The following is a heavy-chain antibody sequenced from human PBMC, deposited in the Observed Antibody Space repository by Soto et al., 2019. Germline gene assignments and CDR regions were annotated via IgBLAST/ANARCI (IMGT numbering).Heavy chain of an antibody. CDR3: AKVAPFILGSPF. CDR1: GFDFSGSE. V-gene: IGHV3-48*03. Sequence: PGGSLRLSCTASGFDFSGSEMNWFRQAPGKGLEWVAYITGSGGAMFHADSLKGRFSISRDNAKNSLFLEMNNLTADGAGVYYCAKVAPFILGSPFWGQGTLVTVSS. J-gene: IGHJ4*02. D-gene: IGHD2-21*01. CDR2: ITGSGGAM.